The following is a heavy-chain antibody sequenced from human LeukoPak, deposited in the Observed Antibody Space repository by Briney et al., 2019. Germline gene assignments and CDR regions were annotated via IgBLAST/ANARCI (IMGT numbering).Heavy chain of an antibody. D-gene: IGHD6-6*01. J-gene: IGHJ4*02. V-gene: IGHV3-48*01. CDR1: AFTFSGYS. CDR3: AREYSSSSGRSFDY. Sequence: GGSLRLSCAASAFTFSGYSMNWVRQAPGKGLEWVSYISPSATTIHYADSVKGRFTISRDNAKNSLYLQMNSLRAEDTAVYYCAREYSSSSGRSFDYWGQGTLVTVSS. CDR2: ISPSATTI.